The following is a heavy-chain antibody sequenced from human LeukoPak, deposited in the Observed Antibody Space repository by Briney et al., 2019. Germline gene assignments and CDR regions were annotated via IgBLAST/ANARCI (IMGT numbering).Heavy chain of an antibody. Sequence: GSLRLSCAASGFTFSSYWMSWVRQAPGKGLEWVANIKQDGSEKYYVDSVKGRFTISRDNAKNSLYMQMNSLRAEDTAVYYCARREEWELLYYFDYWGQGTLVTVSS. CDR3: ARREEWELLYYFDY. CDR2: IKQDGSEK. D-gene: IGHD1-26*01. J-gene: IGHJ4*02. CDR1: GFTFSSYW. V-gene: IGHV3-7*01.